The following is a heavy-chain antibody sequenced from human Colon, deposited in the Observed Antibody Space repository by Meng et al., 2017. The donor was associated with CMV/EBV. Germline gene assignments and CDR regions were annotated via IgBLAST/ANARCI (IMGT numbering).Heavy chain of an antibody. CDR3: ARTLYSNYPSYYFDN. D-gene: IGHD4-11*01. CDR1: GFTVSGNY. V-gene: IGHV3-53*01. CDR2: IYPVGST. Sequence: GKSLKISCAASGFTVSGNYVSWVRQAPGKGLEWVSLIYPVGSTYYADSVKGRFTISRDNSKNTVYLQMNSLRVEDTAVYYCARTLYSNYPSYYFDNWGQGTLVTVSS. J-gene: IGHJ5*02.